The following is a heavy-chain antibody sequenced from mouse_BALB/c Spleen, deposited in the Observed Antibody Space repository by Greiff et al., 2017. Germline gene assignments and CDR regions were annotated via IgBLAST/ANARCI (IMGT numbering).Heavy chain of an antibody. CDR3: ARSMITRGGDY. V-gene: IGHV1S56*01. D-gene: IGHD2-4*01. CDR2: IYPGNVNT. Sequence: QVQLKESGPELVKPGASVRISCKASGYTFTSYYIHWVKQRPGQGLEWIGWIYPGNVNTKYNEKFKGKATLTADKSSSTAYMQLSSLTSEDSAVYFCARSMITRGGDYWGQGTSVTVSS. J-gene: IGHJ4*01. CDR1: GYTFTSYY.